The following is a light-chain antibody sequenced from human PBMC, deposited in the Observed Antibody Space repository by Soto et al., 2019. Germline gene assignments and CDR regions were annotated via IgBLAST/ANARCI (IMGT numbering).Light chain of an antibody. CDR3: SSYTSSSTLYV. CDR1: SSDVGGYNY. V-gene: IGLV2-14*01. J-gene: IGLJ1*01. Sequence: QSVPTQPASVSGSPGQSITISCTGTSSDVGGYNYVSWYQQHPGKAPKLMIYEVNNRPSGVSNRFSGSKSGNTASLTISGLQPEDEADYYCSSYTSSSTLYVFGTGTKLTVL. CDR2: EVN.